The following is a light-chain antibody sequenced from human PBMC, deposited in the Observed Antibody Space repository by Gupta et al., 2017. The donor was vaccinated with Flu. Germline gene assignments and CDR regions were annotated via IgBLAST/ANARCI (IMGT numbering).Light chain of an antibody. J-gene: IGKJ5*01. Sequence: ATLSLSPGERATLSCRASQSINNYLAWYQQNPGQAPRLLIYDASNRATGIPARFSGSGSGTDFTLTISNLEPEDFAVYYCQQRGNWPRITFGHGTRLDIK. V-gene: IGKV3-11*01. CDR1: QSINNY. CDR3: QQRGNWPRIT. CDR2: DAS.